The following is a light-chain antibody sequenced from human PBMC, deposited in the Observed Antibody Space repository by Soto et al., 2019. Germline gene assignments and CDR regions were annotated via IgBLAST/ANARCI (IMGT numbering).Light chain of an antibody. Sequence: DPLMTPSPDSLAVSLGERATIKCKSTQSLLYSSDKKNYLAWYQQKPGQPPKLLIYWASIRESGVPERFSGSGSGTDFTLTISSLQAEDVAFYFCQQYYTRITFGQGTRLEI. CDR1: QSLLYSSDKKNY. V-gene: IGKV4-1*01. CDR3: QQYYTRIT. CDR2: WAS. J-gene: IGKJ5*01.